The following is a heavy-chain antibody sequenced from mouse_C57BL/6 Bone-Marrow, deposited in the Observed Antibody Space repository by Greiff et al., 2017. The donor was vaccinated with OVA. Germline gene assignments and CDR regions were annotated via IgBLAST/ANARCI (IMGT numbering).Heavy chain of an antibody. D-gene: IGHD1-1*01. CDR1: GYTFTSYW. CDR2: IYPGSGST. CDR3: ARRESRHWYFDV. V-gene: IGHV1-55*01. Sequence: QVQLQQPGAELVKPGASVKMSCKASGYTFTSYWITWVKQRPGQGLEWIGDIYPGSGSTNYNEKFKSKATLTVDTSSSTAYMQLSSLTSEDSAVYYCARRESRHWYFDVWGTGTTVTVSS. J-gene: IGHJ1*03.